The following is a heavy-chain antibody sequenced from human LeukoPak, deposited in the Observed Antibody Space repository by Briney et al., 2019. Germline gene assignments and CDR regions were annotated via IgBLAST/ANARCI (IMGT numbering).Heavy chain of an antibody. CDR1: GFTFSDYY. Sequence: GGSLRLSCAASGFTFSDYYMNWIRQAPGKGLEWVSYISSGGGTRSYADSVKGRFTISRDNAKNSLYLQMNSLRAEDTAVYYCARDGRATVTSPPRFVYYYYMDVWGKGTTVTVSS. J-gene: IGHJ6*03. V-gene: IGHV3-11*04. CDR3: ARDGRATVTSPPRFVYYYYMDV. D-gene: IGHD4-17*01. CDR2: ISSGGGTR.